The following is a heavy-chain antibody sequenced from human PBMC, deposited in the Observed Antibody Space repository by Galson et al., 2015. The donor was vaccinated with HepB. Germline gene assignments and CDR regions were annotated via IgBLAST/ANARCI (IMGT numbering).Heavy chain of an antibody. J-gene: IGHJ5*02. CDR1: GFTFSTYN. CDR3: ARESSGSDYWWFDP. D-gene: IGHD3-22*01. CDR2: ITSTSRYI. Sequence: SLRLSCAAAGFTFSTYNMNWVRQAPGKGLEWVSSITSTSRYIYYAESVKGRFTISRDNAKNSLYLQMNSLGAEDTAVYYCARESSGSDYWWFDPRGQGTLVPVSS. V-gene: IGHV3-21*01.